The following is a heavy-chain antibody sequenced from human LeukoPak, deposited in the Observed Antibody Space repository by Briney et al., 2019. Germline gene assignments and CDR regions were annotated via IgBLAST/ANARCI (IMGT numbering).Heavy chain of an antibody. V-gene: IGHV3-48*04. CDR3: ARWGVVRGVMVFDY. CDR2: ISSSGSTI. D-gene: IGHD3-10*01. J-gene: IGHJ4*02. CDR1: GFSFSSHW. Sequence: PGGSLRLSCAASGFSFSSHWMSWVRQAPGKGLEWVSYISSSGSTIYYADSVKGRFTISRDNAKNSLYLQMNSLRAEDTAVYYCARWGVVRGVMVFDYWGQGTLVTVSS.